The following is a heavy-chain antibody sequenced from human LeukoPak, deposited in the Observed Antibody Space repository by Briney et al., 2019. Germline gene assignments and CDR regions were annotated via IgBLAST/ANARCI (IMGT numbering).Heavy chain of an antibody. CDR2: INAGNGNT. CDR1: GYTFTIYA. J-gene: IGHJ4*02. D-gene: IGHD3-3*01. Sequence: AAVKVSCKASGYTFTIYAMHWVRQAPGQRLEWMGWINAGNGNTKYSQEFQGRVTITRDTSASTAYMELSSLRSEDMAVYYCARVGGELDFYYFDYWGQGTLVTVSS. CDR3: ARVGGELDFYYFDY. V-gene: IGHV1-3*03.